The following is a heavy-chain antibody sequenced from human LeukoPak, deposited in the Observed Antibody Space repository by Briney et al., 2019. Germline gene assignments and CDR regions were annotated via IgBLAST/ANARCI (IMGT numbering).Heavy chain of an antibody. CDR1: GSTFNTYG. J-gene: IGHJ4*02. D-gene: IGHD6-13*01. V-gene: IGHV3-7*03. CDR3: AKALGAAAGYFDY. Sequence: GGTLRLSCAASGSTFNTYGMSWVRQAPGKGLEWVANIKQDGSEKYYVDSVKGRFTISRDNAKNSLYLQMNSLRAEDTAVYYCAKALGAAAGYFDYWGQGTLVTVSS. CDR2: IKQDGSEK.